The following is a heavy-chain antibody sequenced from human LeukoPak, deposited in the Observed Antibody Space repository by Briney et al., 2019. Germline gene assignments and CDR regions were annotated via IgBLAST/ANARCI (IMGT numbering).Heavy chain of an antibody. CDR2: ISGSGGST. J-gene: IGHJ4*02. CDR3: ATSGWYALFYFDF. D-gene: IGHD6-19*01. Sequence: PGGSLRLSCAASGFTFSSYAMSWVRQAPGKGLEWVSAISGSGGSTYYADSVKGRFTISRDNSKSTLYLQMNSLRAEDTAVYYCATSGWYALFYFDFWGQGTLVTVSS. CDR1: GFTFSSYA. V-gene: IGHV3-23*01.